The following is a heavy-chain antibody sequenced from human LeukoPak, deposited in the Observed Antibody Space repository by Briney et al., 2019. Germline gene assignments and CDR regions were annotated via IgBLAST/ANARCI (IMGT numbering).Heavy chain of an antibody. CDR2: LYSGGSA. CDR1: GFNVSSNY. V-gene: IGHV3-53*01. Sequence: GGSLRLSCAASGFNVSSNYMSWVRQAPGKGLEWVSLLYSGGSAFHADSVKGRFTISRDNSKNTLYLQLNSLRDEDTAVYYCARAGGGYRYGYYYHFYMDVWGKGTTVTVSS. D-gene: IGHD5-18*01. CDR3: ARAGGGYRYGYYYHFYMDV. J-gene: IGHJ6*03.